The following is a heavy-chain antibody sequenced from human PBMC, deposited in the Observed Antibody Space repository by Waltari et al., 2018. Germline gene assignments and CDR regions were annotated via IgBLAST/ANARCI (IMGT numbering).Heavy chain of an antibody. D-gene: IGHD3-10*01. CDR1: GFNFASYS. CDR2: IRRADDGGTT. V-gene: IGHV3-49*03. CDR3: AREAGGITKIRGDVDS. J-gene: IGHJ4*02. Sequence: EVQLVESGGDLVQTGRSLRLSCATSGFNFASYSMSWFRQAPGKGLEWVAFIRRADDGGTTEYAASVKGRFIMSRDDSKSIAYLQMSSLKTDDTALYYCAREAGGITKIRGDVDSWGQGTLVTVSS.